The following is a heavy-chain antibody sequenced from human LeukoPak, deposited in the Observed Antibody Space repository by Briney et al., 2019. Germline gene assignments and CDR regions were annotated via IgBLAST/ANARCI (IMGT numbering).Heavy chain of an antibody. CDR1: GYTFTTHG. J-gene: IGHJ2*01. CDR3: ARDGYFDL. CDR2: ISAHNGNT. V-gene: IGHV1-18*01. Sequence: ASVKVSCKASGYTFTTHGIAWVRQAPGQGLEWMGWISAHNGNTTYAQSLQGRVTMTTDTSTNTAYMELRSLRSDDTAVYYCARDGYFDLWGRGTLGTVSS.